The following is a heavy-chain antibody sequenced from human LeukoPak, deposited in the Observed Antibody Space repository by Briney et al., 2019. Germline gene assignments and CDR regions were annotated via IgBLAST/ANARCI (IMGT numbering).Heavy chain of an antibody. CDR3: VGGPIAAAGEDY. D-gene: IGHD6-13*01. Sequence: GGSLRLSCAASGFTFSSYSMNWVRQAPGKGLEWVSSISGGSGYIYYADSVKGRFTISRDNAKNSLYLQMNSLRAEDTAVYYCVGGPIAAAGEDYWGQGTLVTVSS. CDR1: GFTFSSYS. V-gene: IGHV3-21*01. J-gene: IGHJ4*02. CDR2: ISGGSGYI.